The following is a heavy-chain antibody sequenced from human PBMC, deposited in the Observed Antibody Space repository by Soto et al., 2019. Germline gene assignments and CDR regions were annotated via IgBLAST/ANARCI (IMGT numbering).Heavy chain of an antibody. V-gene: IGHV4-30-2*01. J-gene: IGHJ6*02. CDR3: ARGHYYYAMDV. Sequence: TSETLSLTCAVSGGSVSSGVFSWNWIRQPPGQGLEWIGYISHGGSPHYTPSLRSRVSISVDRSTNVISLNLTSMTPADTAVYFCARGHYYYAMDVWGQGTTVTV. CDR1: GGSVSSGVFS. CDR2: ISHGGSP.